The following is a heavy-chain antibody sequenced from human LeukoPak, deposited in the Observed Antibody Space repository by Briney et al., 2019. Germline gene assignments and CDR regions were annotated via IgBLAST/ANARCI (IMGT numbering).Heavy chain of an antibody. CDR1: GFTFSSYS. D-gene: IGHD1-7*01. Sequence: GGALRLSCAASGFTFSSYSMNWVRQAPGEGLEWVSYISSSSSTIYYADSVKGRFTISRDNAKNSLYLQMNSLRAEDTAVYYCARDSQLLGITGTTDAFDIWGQGTMVTVSS. V-gene: IGHV3-48*01. J-gene: IGHJ3*02. CDR3: ARDSQLLGITGTTDAFDI. CDR2: ISSSSSTI.